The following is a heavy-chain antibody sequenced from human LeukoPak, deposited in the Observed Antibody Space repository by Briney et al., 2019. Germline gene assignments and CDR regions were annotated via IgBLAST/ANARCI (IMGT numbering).Heavy chain of an antibody. CDR2: ISAYNGNT. Sequence: ASVKVSCKASGCSFTSYAISWVRQAPGQGLEWMGWISAYNGNTNYAQKLQGRVTMTTDTSTSTAYMELRSLRSVDTAVYYCARRSSSASSYYYYGMDVWGQGTTVTVSS. J-gene: IGHJ6*02. V-gene: IGHV1-18*01. CDR3: ARRSSSASSYYYYGMDV. CDR1: GCSFTSYA. D-gene: IGHD6-6*01.